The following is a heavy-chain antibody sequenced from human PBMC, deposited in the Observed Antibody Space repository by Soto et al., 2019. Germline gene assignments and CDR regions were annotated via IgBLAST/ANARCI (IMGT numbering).Heavy chain of an antibody. V-gene: IGHV4-59*01. J-gene: IGHJ5*02. CDR2: IYYSGST. CDR3: ARAQNWGSWFDP. CDR1: GGSISSYY. D-gene: IGHD7-27*01. Sequence: SETLSLTCTVSGGSISSYYWSWIRQPPGKGLEWIGYIYYSGSTNYNPSLKSRVTISVDTSKNQFSLKLSSVTAADTAVYYCARAQNWGSWFDPWGQGTLVTVSS.